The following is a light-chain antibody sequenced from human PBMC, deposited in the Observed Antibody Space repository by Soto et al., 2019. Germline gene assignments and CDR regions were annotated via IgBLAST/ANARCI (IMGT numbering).Light chain of an antibody. CDR3: SSYTSSSTLYV. V-gene: IGLV2-14*01. J-gene: IGLJ1*01. CDR1: SGDVGGYNY. CDR2: DVT. Sequence: QSALTQPASVSGSPGQSITISCTATSGDVGGYNYVSWYQQHPGKAPKLMIYDVTHRPSGVSNRFSGSKSGDTASLTISGLQADDEADYYCSSYTSSSTLYVFGTGTKLTVL.